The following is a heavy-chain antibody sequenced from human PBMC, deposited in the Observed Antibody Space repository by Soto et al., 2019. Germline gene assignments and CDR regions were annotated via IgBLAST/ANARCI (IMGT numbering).Heavy chain of an antibody. V-gene: IGHV1-69*01. CDR1: GGTFSTHA. Sequence: QVQLVQSGAEVRKPGSSVKVSCKASGGTFSTHALSWVRLAPGQGLECMGGIIPIFGTENHAQKFQCRVTISADASTGAAYMELSSLRSEDTAIYYCAREWGDDSSYYYYAYWGQGTLVIFSS. CDR3: AREWGDDSSYYYYAY. D-gene: IGHD3-22*01. J-gene: IGHJ4*02. CDR2: IIPIFGTE.